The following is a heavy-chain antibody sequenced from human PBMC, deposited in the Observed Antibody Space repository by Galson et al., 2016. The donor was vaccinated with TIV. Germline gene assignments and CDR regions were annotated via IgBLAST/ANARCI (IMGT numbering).Heavy chain of an antibody. J-gene: IGHJ4*02. Sequence: SCKASGSTFNNYAVSWVRQAPGQGLEWMGGILPISSTTDYAQNFQGRVTITSDASTSTVHLDFNSLRSEDTAVYFCARDIPCGGSCYFFDDWGQGTLVIVSS. CDR3: ARDIPCGGSCYFFDD. D-gene: IGHD2-15*01. CDR1: GSTFNNYA. V-gene: IGHV1-69*01. CDR2: ILPISSTT.